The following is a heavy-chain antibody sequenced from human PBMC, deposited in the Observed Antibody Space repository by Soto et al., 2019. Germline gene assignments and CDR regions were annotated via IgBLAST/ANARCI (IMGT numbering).Heavy chain of an antibody. CDR3: ASGGYTYGFSAMDV. V-gene: IGHV1-46*01. CDR2: INPSGFST. CDR1: GYTFSRSY. Sequence: ASVKVSCKASGYTFSRSYIHAVLQAPGQGLEWMGLINPSGFSTDYAQTFQGRVTVTRDTSTSTVYMELSSLRSEDTAVYYCASGGYTYGFSAMDVWGPGTTVTVSS. J-gene: IGHJ6*02. D-gene: IGHD5-18*01.